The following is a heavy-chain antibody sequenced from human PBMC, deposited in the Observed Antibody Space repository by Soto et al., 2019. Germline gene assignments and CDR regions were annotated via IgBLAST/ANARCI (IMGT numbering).Heavy chain of an antibody. CDR3: ERDWFGVDY. Sequence: DSLKVSCKASGYTFTSYGISGVRQAPGQGLEWMGWISAYNGNTNYAQKLQGRVNMTTDTSTSTAYMELRRLRSDDTAVYYCERDWFGVDYCGQGTLVTVSA. CDR1: GYTFTSYG. J-gene: IGHJ4*02. V-gene: IGHV1-18*01. CDR2: ISAYNGNT. D-gene: IGHD3-16*01.